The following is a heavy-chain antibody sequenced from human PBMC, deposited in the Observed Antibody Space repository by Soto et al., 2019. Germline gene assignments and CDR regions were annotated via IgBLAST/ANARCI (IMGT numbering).Heavy chain of an antibody. J-gene: IGHJ6*02. V-gene: IGHV3-21*01. CDR2: IRGFSPYT. CDR3: ARDRGYDAHDYYYNAMDV. Sequence: EVQLVESGGGLVKPGGSLRLSCISSGFTFRTYTMNWIRQAPGKGLEWVSGIRGFSPYTFYAESVKGRFTISRDNAKNSLYLQMNSRRAEDTAVDYCARDRGYDAHDYYYNAMDVGGQGTTVTVSS. D-gene: IGHD2-15*01. CDR1: GFTFRTYT.